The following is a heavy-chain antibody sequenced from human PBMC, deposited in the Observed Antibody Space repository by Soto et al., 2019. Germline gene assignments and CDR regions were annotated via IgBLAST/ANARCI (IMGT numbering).Heavy chain of an antibody. CDR1: GYTFTSYG. D-gene: IGHD2-15*01. Sequence: QVQLVQSGAEVKKPGASVKVSCKASGYTFTSYGISWVRQAPGQGLEWMGWISAYNGNTNYAQKLQGRVTMTTDTTSSTPYMELRSLRSDDTAVYYCARGYCSGGSCYHNWFDPWGQGSLATVSS. V-gene: IGHV1-18*01. J-gene: IGHJ5*02. CDR3: ARGYCSGGSCYHNWFDP. CDR2: ISAYNGNT.